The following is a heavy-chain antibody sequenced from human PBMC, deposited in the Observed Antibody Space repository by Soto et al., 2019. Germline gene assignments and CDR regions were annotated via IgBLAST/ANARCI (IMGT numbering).Heavy chain of an antibody. D-gene: IGHD2-15*01. CDR3: ARDDVLCYGGRCYGIPLDV. J-gene: IGHJ6*04. CDR2: IQGGGTT. Sequence: EVQLVESGGGLVQPGGSRRLSCAASGFTVSSKYMTWVRQAPGKGLEWVSLIQGGGTTYYADSVKGRFTISRETSENTLHLQMDSLRVEDTAVYYCARDDVLCYGGRCYGIPLDVWRKGTTVTVSS. V-gene: IGHV3-66*01. CDR1: GFTVSSKY.